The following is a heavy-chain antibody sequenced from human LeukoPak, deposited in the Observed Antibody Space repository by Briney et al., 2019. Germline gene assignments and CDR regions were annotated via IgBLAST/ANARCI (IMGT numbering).Heavy chain of an antibody. CDR2: IKEDGSEQ. D-gene: IGHD2-15*01. V-gene: IGHV3-7*01. Sequence: GGSLRLSCAASGFRFTEYWMSWVRQAPGKGLEWVANIKEDGSEQHYVDSVKGRFTISRDDATKSVYLQMNSLRAEDTAVYYCARDSRPRGGSCFDNWGQGILVTVSS. CDR3: ARDSRPRGGSCFDN. CDR1: GFRFTEYW. J-gene: IGHJ4*02.